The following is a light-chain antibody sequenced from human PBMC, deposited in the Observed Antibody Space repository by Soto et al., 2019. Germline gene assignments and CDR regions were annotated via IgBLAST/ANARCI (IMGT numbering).Light chain of an antibody. CDR2: AAS. Sequence: EIVLTQSPGTLSLSPGERVTLSCRASQSVSSSYLAWYQQKPGQAPRLLFYAASSMATGIPDRFSGSASGTDFTLTISRLEPEDFAVYYCQQYGSSPYTFGQGTKLEIK. CDR1: QSVSSSY. J-gene: IGKJ2*01. CDR3: QQYGSSPYT. V-gene: IGKV3-20*01.